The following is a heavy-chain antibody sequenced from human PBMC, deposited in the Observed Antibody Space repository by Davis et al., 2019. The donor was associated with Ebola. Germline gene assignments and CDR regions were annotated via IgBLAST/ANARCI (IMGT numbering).Heavy chain of an antibody. Sequence: PGGSLRLSCAASGFTFSLYSMNWVRQAPGKGLEWVSYISSSGTIYSTDSVKGRFTISRDNGKNSLYLQMNSLRDEDTAVYYCARDDVVVVTATFDYWGQGTLVTVSS. CDR2: ISSSGTI. J-gene: IGHJ4*02. D-gene: IGHD2-15*01. CDR1: GFTFSLYS. V-gene: IGHV3-48*02. CDR3: ARDDVVVVTATFDY.